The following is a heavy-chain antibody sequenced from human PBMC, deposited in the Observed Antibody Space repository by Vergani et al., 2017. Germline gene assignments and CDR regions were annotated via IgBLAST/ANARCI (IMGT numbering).Heavy chain of an antibody. V-gene: IGHV4-34*01. J-gene: IGHJ5*02. CDR1: GGSFSGYY. Sequence: QVQLPQWGAGLLKPSETLSLTCAVYGGSFSGYYWSWIRQPPGKGLEWIGEINHSGSTNYNPSLKSRVTISVDTSKNQFSLKLSSVTAADTAVYYCARADGEQQLAQTTGWFDPWGQGTLVTVSS. D-gene: IGHD6-13*01. CDR2: INHSGST. CDR3: ARADGEQQLAQTTGWFDP.